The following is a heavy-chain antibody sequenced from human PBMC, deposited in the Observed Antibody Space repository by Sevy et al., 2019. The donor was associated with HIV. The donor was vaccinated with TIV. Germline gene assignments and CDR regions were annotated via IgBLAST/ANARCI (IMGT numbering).Heavy chain of an antibody. Sequence: GGSLRLSCAASGFTCSSYWMSWVRQAPGKGLEWVANIKQDGSEKYYVDSVKGRFTISRDNAKNSLYLQMNSLTAEDTAVYYCASPGGKGFDPWGQGTLVTVSS. CDR1: GFTCSSYW. V-gene: IGHV3-7*03. CDR2: IKQDGSEK. D-gene: IGHD3-16*01. CDR3: ASPGGKGFDP. J-gene: IGHJ5*02.